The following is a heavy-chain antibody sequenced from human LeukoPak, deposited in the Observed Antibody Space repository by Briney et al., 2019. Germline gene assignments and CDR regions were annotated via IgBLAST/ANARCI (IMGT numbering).Heavy chain of an antibody. CDR1: GGSISSYY. Sequence: PSETLSLTCTVSGGSISSYYWSWIRQPPGKGLEWIGYICYSGSTNYNPSLKSRVTISVDTSKNQFSLKLSSVTAADTAVYYCARTGDIVVVTAIPRYFDYWGQGTLVTVSS. D-gene: IGHD2-21*02. CDR2: ICYSGST. CDR3: ARTGDIVVVTAIPRYFDY. J-gene: IGHJ4*02. V-gene: IGHV4-59*08.